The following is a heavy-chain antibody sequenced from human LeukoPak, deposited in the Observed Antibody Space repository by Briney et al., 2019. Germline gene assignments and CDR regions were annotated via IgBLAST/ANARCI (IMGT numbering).Heavy chain of an antibody. CDR2: IYHSGSS. CDR3: ARHIDSSGYYYDY. CDR1: GGSISSGGYS. D-gene: IGHD3-22*01. Sequence: SETLSLTCAVSGGSISSGGYSWSWIRQPPGKGLEWIGYIYHSGSSYYNPSLKSRVTISVDRSKNQFSLKLSSVTAADTAVYYCARHIDSSGYYYDYWGQGTLVTVSS. J-gene: IGHJ4*02. V-gene: IGHV4-30-2*01.